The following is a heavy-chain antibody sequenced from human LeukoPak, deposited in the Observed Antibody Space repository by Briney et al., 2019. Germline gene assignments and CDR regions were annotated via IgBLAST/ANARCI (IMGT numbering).Heavy chain of an antibody. V-gene: IGHV3-9*03. D-gene: IGHD2-15*01. Sequence: GGSLRLSCAASGFTFDDYAMHWVRQAPGKGLEWVSGISWNSGSIGYADSVKGRFTISRDNAKNSLYLQMNSLRAEDMALYYCAKDVSEGLPPYYFDYWGQGTLVTVSS. CDR1: GFTFDDYA. CDR3: AKDVSEGLPPYYFDY. CDR2: ISWNSGSI. J-gene: IGHJ4*02.